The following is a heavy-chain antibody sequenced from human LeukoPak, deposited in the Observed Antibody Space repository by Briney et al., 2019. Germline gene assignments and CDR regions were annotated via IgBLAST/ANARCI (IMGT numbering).Heavy chain of an antibody. CDR2: IRYDGSNK. CDR1: GFTFRSYG. Sequence: GGSLRLSCAASGFTFRSYGMHWVRQAPGKGLEGVAYIRYDGSNKFYTVSVKGRFTISRDNSKNTLYLQMNSLRSEDTGVYYCANGGGAYDVIDYWGQGTLVTVSS. CDR3: ANGGGAYDVIDY. D-gene: IGHD3-16*01. J-gene: IGHJ4*02. V-gene: IGHV3-30*02.